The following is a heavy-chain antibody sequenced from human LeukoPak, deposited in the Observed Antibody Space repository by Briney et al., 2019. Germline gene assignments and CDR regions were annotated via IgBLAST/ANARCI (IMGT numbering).Heavy chain of an antibody. CDR3: ARDIDYTVDY. J-gene: IGHJ4*02. CDR2: VSAYDGNT. V-gene: IGHV1-18*01. D-gene: IGHD4-11*01. Sequence: ASVKVSCKASGYTFTSYGVTWVRQAPGQGLEWMGWVSAYDGNTNYAQKLQGRVTVTTDTSTSTAYMELRSLRSDDTAVYYCARDIDYTVDYWGRGTLVTVSS. CDR1: GYTFTSYG.